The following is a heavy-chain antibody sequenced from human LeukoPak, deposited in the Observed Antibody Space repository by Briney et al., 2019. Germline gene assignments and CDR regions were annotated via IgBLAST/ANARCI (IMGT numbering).Heavy chain of an antibody. V-gene: IGHV3-21*01. J-gene: IGHJ6*04. CDR3: AELGITVIGGV. Sequence: GGSLRLSCAASGYTFSNYNIIWIRQAPGKGLEWVSSISRRSTYIFYADSVKGRFTISRDNAKNSLYLQMNSLRAEDTAVYYCAELGITVIGGVWGKGTTVTISS. D-gene: IGHD3-10*02. CDR2: ISRRSTYI. CDR1: GYTFSNYN.